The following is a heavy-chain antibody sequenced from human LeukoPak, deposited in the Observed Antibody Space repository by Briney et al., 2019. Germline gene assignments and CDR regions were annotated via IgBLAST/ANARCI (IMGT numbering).Heavy chain of an antibody. CDR1: GGSISYYY. J-gene: IGHJ3*02. CDR2: IYTSGST. V-gene: IGHV4-4*07. CDR3: ARDRGYGDYYAFDI. Sequence: SETLSLTCTVSGGSISYYYWSWIRQPAGKGLEWIGRIYTSGSTNYNPSLKSRVTISVDTSKNQFSLKLSSVTAADTAVYYCARDRGYGDYYAFDIWGQGTMVTVSS. D-gene: IGHD4-17*01.